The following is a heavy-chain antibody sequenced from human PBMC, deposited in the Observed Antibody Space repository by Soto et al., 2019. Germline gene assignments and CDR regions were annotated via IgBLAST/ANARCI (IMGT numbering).Heavy chain of an antibody. Sequence: PGESLKISCKGSGYSFTSYWIGWVRQMPGKGLEWMGIIYPGDSDTRYSPSFQGQVTISADKSISTAYLQWSSLKASDTAMYYCARGGRSYGSYDAFDIWGQGTTVTVSS. CDR2: IYPGDSDT. V-gene: IGHV5-51*01. CDR1: GYSFTSYW. CDR3: ARGGRSYGSYDAFDI. J-gene: IGHJ3*02. D-gene: IGHD5-18*01.